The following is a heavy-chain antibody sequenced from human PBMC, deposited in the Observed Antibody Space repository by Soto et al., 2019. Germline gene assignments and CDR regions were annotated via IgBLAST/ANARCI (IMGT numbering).Heavy chain of an antibody. CDR2: IYYKGST. CDR1: GGSISNNNYY. V-gene: IGHV4-39*07. D-gene: IGHD6-13*01. CDR3: ARDALGQQLAYNWFDL. Sequence: PSETLSLTCTVSGGSISNNNYYWGWIRQSPGKGLEWIASIYYKGSTYERPSLKSRLTISIDTSKNQCSLNLSSVTAADTAVYYCARDALGQQLAYNWFDLWGQGTLVTVSS. J-gene: IGHJ5*02.